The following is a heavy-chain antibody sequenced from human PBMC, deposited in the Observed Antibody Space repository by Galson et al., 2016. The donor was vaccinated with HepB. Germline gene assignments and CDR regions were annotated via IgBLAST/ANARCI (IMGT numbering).Heavy chain of an antibody. CDR2: INPRGGTT. V-gene: IGHV1-46*02. Sequence: SVKVSCKASGYSFNSYFLHWVRQAPGQGLEWMGMINPRGGTTSYAQKFQGRVTMTRDTSTSTVYLDLTSLRSEGTAVYYCAIVEYSGTSFVDYWGQGTLVTVSS. J-gene: IGHJ4*02. D-gene: IGHD1-26*01. CDR3: AIVEYSGTSFVDY. CDR1: GYSFNSYF.